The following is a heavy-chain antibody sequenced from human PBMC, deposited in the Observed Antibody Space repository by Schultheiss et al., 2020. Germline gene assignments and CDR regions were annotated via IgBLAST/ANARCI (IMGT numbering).Heavy chain of an antibody. CDR2: IIPIFGTA. CDR3: ARGIITPRDSYGPYYYYGMDV. V-gene: IGHV1-69*13. Sequence: SVKGSCKASGYTFTSSGVSWVRQAPGQGLEWMGGIIPIFGTANYAQKFQGRVTITADESTSTAYMELSSLRSEDTAVYYCARGIITPRDSYGPYYYYGMDVWGKGHTETVAS. CDR1: GYTFTSSG. D-gene: IGHD5-18*01. J-gene: IGHJ6*04.